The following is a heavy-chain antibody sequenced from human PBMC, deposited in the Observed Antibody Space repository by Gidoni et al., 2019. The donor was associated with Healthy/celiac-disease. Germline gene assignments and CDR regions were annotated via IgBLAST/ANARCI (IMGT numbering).Heavy chain of an antibody. Sequence: QVQLQQSGPGLVKPSQTLSLTCAISGDSVSSNSAAWNWIRQSPSRGLEWLGRTYYRSKWYNDYAVSVKSRITINPDTSKNQFSLQLNSVTPEDTAVYYCARDWGDYGDPEGENWFDPWGQGTLVTVSS. V-gene: IGHV6-1*01. D-gene: IGHD4-17*01. CDR3: ARDWGDYGDPEGENWFDP. J-gene: IGHJ5*02. CDR2: TYYRSKWYN. CDR1: GDSVSSNSAA.